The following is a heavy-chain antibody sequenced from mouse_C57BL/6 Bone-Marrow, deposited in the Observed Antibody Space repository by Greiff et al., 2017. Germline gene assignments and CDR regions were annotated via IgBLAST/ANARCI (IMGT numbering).Heavy chain of an antibody. Sequence: QVQLQQPGAELVMPGASVKLSCKASGYTFTSYWMHWVKQRPGQGLEWIGEIDPSASYTNYNQKFKGKSTLTVDKSSSTAYMQLSSLTSEDSAVYYCARRLYYYAMDYWGQGTSVTVSS. D-gene: IGHD1-1*02. J-gene: IGHJ4*01. CDR2: IDPSASYT. CDR3: ARRLYYYAMDY. CDR1: GYTFTSYW. V-gene: IGHV1-69*01.